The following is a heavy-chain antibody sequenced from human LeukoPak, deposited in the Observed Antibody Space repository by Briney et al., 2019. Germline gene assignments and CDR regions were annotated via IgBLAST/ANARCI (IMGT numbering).Heavy chain of an antibody. Sequence: ASVKVSCKASGYTFTGYYMHWVRQAPGQGLEWMGWINPNSGGTNYAQKFQGRVTMTRDTSISTAYMELSRLRSDDTAVYYCASLADYGDYVGAFDIWGQGTMVTVSS. V-gene: IGHV1-2*02. CDR3: ASLADYGDYVGAFDI. CDR1: GYTFTGYY. CDR2: INPNSGGT. D-gene: IGHD4-17*01. J-gene: IGHJ3*02.